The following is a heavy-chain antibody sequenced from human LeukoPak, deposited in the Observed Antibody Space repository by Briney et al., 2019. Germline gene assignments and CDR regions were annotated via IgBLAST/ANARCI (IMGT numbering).Heavy chain of an antibody. J-gene: IGHJ5*02. V-gene: IGHV5-10-1*01. Sequence: GESLKISCKGSGYSFSNYWISWIRQLPGKGLEWMGRIDPRGSYTNYSPSFQGHVIISVDESISTPYLHWSSLQASDTAMYYCARQAIKSSLGWFDPWGQGTLVTVSS. CDR1: GYSFSNYW. CDR3: ARQAIKSSLGWFDP. CDR2: IDPRGSYT.